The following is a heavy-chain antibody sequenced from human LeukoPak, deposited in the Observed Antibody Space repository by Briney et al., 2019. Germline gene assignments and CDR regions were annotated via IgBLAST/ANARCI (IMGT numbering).Heavy chain of an antibody. D-gene: IGHD3-22*01. Sequence: GESLKISCAASGFTVSSNYMSWVRQAPGKGLEWVSVSYSGGSTYYADSVKGRFTISRDNSKNTLYLQMNSLRAEDTAVYYCARAADSSGYYYVENDAFDIWGQGTMVTVSS. CDR3: ARAADSSGYYYVENDAFDI. CDR1: GFTVSSNY. CDR2: SYSGGST. J-gene: IGHJ3*02. V-gene: IGHV3-53*01.